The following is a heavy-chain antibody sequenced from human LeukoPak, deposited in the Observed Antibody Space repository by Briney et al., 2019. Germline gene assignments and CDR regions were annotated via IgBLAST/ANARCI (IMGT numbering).Heavy chain of an antibody. J-gene: IGHJ6*03. Sequence: GGSLRLSCAASGFTLSSYSMNWVRQAPGKGLEWVAVISYDGSNKYYADSVKGRFTISRDNSKNTLYLQMNSLRAEDTAVYYCAKDFAGIAAAGTLYYYYYMDVWGKGTTVTVSS. CDR3: AKDFAGIAAAGTLYYYYYMDV. D-gene: IGHD6-13*01. CDR1: GFTLSSYS. V-gene: IGHV3-30*18. CDR2: ISYDGSNK.